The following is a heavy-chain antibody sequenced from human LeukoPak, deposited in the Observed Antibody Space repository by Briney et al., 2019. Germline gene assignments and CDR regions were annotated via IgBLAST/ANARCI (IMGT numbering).Heavy chain of an antibody. Sequence: GGSLRLSCITSGLNFSVYYMTWIRQAPGNGLGAPGNGLEWLSHIRKTGTSVYYADSVRGRFTISRDNAKNSLYLHMNNLRAEVTAVYYCVAGVALDYWGQGALVSVSS. CDR1: GLNFSVYY. J-gene: IGHJ4*02. D-gene: IGHD3-3*01. V-gene: IGHV3-11*01. CDR2: IRKTGTSV. CDR3: VAGVALDY.